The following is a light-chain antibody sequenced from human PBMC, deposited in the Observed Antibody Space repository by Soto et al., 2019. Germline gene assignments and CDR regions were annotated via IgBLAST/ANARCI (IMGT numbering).Light chain of an antibody. CDR1: QSVDSRY. CDR3: QQYGSSLSWT. Sequence: EIVLTQSPCTLSLAAGERATLSGSSVQSVDSRYFTWYQHKSGQAPRLLLFGASSRATGIPDRFSGSGSGTDFTLTISRLEPEDFAVYYCQQYGSSLSWTFGQGTKVDI. CDR2: GAS. J-gene: IGKJ1*01. V-gene: IGKV3-20*01.